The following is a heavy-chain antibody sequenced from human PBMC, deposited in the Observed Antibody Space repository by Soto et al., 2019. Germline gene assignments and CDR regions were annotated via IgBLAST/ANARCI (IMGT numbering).Heavy chain of an antibody. D-gene: IGHD3-10*01. CDR1: GFTFSSYG. V-gene: IGHV3-30*18. CDR3: AKPMVRGVMGPNWFDP. Sequence: GSLRLSCAASGFTFSSYGMHWVRQAPGKGLEWVAVISYDGSNKYYADSVKGRFTISRDNSKNTLYLQMNSLRAEDTAVYYCAKPMVRGVMGPNWFDPWGQGTLVTVSS. CDR2: ISYDGSNK. J-gene: IGHJ5*02.